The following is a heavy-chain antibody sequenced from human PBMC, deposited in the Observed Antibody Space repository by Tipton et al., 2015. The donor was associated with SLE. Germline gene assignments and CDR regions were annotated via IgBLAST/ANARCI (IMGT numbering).Heavy chain of an antibody. Sequence: TLSLTCTVSGGSISSSSYYWGWIRQPPGKGLEWIETIYYTGSTYFNPSLKSRVTISVDTSKNQFSLKLSSVTAADTSVYYCASAVTLRGRGYFDNWGQGTLVTVSS. D-gene: IGHD3-10*01. CDR3: ASAVTLRGRGYFDN. CDR1: GGSISSSSYY. V-gene: IGHV4-39*01. J-gene: IGHJ4*02. CDR2: IYYTGST.